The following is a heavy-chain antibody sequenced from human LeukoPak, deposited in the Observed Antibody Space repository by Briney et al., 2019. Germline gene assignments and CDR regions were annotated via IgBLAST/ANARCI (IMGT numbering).Heavy chain of an antibody. D-gene: IGHD3-16*01. CDR1: GGSISSYY. V-gene: IGHV4-59*12. Sequence: SETLSLTCTVSGGSISSYYWSWIRQPPGKGLEWIGYVHYSGATSYNPSLRSRVTISVDTSNNQFSLKMTSVTAADTAVYYCARATGGGIFDHWGQGTLVTVS. CDR2: VHYSGAT. J-gene: IGHJ4*02. CDR3: ARATGGGIFDH.